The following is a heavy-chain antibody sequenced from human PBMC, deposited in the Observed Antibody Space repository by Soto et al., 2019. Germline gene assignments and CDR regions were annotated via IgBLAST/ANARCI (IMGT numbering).Heavy chain of an antibody. CDR2: IRSKANSYAT. J-gene: IGHJ4*02. Sequence: PGGSLRLSCAGSWFTFSGSAMHWVRQASGKGLEWVGRIRSKANSYATAYAASVKGRFTISRDDSKNTAYLQMNSLKTEDTAVYYCTHLKGIPKNWGQGTLVTVSS. V-gene: IGHV3-73*01. CDR1: WFTFSGSA. D-gene: IGHD6-13*01. CDR3: THLKGIPKN.